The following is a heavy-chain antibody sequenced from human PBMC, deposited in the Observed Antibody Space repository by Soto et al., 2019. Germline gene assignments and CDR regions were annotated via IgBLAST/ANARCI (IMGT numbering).Heavy chain of an antibody. Sequence: DVQLVESGGGLIQPGESLRLSCAAFGLTISGKKYVAWVRQAPGKGLEWVSGLYDVDGSFYADSVRGRFTTSSDSSKITVYLQMNDLRPDDTAVYYCATWHEREHAYDVWCQGTTVTVSS. CDR2: LYDVDGS. D-gene: IGHD1-1*01. CDR1: GLTISGKKY. CDR3: ATWHEREHAYDV. J-gene: IGHJ3*01. V-gene: IGHV3-53*01.